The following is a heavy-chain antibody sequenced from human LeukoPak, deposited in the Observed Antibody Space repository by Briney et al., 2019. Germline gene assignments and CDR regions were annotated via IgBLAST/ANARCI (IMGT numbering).Heavy chain of an antibody. V-gene: IGHV3-23*01. Sequence: PGGSLRLSCAASGFTFSSYAMSWVRQAPGKGLGWVSAISGSGGSTYYADSVKGRFTISRDNSKNTLYLQMNSLRAEDTAVYYCAKDYRGVAAAGTLGYFDYWGQGTLVTVSS. J-gene: IGHJ4*02. CDR3: AKDYRGVAAAGTLGYFDY. D-gene: IGHD6-13*01. CDR2: ISGSGGST. CDR1: GFTFSSYA.